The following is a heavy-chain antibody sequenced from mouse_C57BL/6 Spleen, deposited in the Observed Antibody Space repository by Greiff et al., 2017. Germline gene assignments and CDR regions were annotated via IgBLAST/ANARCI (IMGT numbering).Heavy chain of an antibody. CDR3: APNWDEAWFAY. D-gene: IGHD4-1*01. J-gene: IGHJ3*01. CDR2: INPSSGYT. Sequence: QVQLQQSGAELAKPGASVKLSCKASGYTFTSYWMHWVKQRPGQGLEWIGYINPSSGYTKYNQKFKDKDTLTADKSSSTAYMQLSSLTYEDSSVYYCAPNWDEAWFAYWGQGTLVTVSA. V-gene: IGHV1-7*01. CDR1: GYTFTSYW.